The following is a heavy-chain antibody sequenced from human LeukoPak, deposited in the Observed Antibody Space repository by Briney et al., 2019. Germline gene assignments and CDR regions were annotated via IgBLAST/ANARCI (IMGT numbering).Heavy chain of an antibody. CDR1: GFTFSDYY. J-gene: IGHJ4*02. Sequence: GGSLRLSCAASGFTFSDYYMSWIRQAPGKGLEWVSYISTTATTIYYADSVKGRFTISRDNAKNSLYLQMNSLRAEDTAVYYCAKDLPHYYESSAMGPFDYWGQGTLVTVSS. CDR3: AKDLPHYYESSAMGPFDY. CDR2: ISTTATTI. D-gene: IGHD3-22*01. V-gene: IGHV3-11*01.